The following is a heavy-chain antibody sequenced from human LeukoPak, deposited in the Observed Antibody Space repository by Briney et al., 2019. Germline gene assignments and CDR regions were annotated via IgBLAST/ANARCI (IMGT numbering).Heavy chain of an antibody. D-gene: IGHD6-19*01. CDR2: ISWNSGSI. CDR3: AKDLEAVAGTGGWFDP. V-gene: IGHV3-9*01. Sequence: PGRSLRLSCAAPGFTFDDYAMHWVRQAPGKGLEWVSGISWNSGSIGYADSVKGRFTISRDNAKNSLYLQMNSLRAEDTALYYCAKDLEAVAGTGGWFDPWGQGTLVTVSS. CDR1: GFTFDDYA. J-gene: IGHJ5*02.